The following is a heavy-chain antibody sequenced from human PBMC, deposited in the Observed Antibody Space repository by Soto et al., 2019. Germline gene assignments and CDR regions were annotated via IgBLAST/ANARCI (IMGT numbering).Heavy chain of an antibody. J-gene: IGHJ4*02. V-gene: IGHV1-69*13. Sequence: SVKVSCKASGGTFSSYAISWVRQAPGQGLEWMGGIIPIFGTANYAQKFQGRVTITADESTSTAYMELSSLRSEDTAVYYCARSSNSAAGTCKKFDYCGQGTLVNVPS. CDR2: IIPIFGTA. CDR1: GGTFSSYA. D-gene: IGHD6-13*01. CDR3: ARSSNSAAGTCKKFDY.